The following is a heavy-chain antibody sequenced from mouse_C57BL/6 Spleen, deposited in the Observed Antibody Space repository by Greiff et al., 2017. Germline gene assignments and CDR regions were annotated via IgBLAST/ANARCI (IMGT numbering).Heavy chain of an antibody. Sequence: EVMLVESGGGLVKPGGSLKLSCAASGFTFSSYAMSWVRQTPEKRLEWVATISDGGSYTYYPDNVKGRFPISRDNAKNNLYLQMSHLKSEDTAMYYCARDGDYYGSSVAWFAYWGQGTLVTVSA. CDR3: ARDGDYYGSSVAWFAY. CDR2: ISDGGSYT. CDR1: GFTFSSYA. D-gene: IGHD1-1*01. V-gene: IGHV5-4*01. J-gene: IGHJ3*01.